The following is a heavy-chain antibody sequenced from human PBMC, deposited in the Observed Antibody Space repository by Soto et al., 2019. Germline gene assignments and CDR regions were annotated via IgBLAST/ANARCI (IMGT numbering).Heavy chain of an antibody. J-gene: IGHJ4*02. V-gene: IGHV3-7*01. Sequence: GGSLRLSCAASGFTFSIYWMSWVRQSPGKGLEWVANIKQDGSEKYYVDSVKGRFTISRDNAKNSLYLQMNSLRAEDTAVYYCASDPGRDCTNGVCPTGDYFDYWGQGTLVAVSS. CDR2: IKQDGSEK. D-gene: IGHD2-8*01. CDR3: ASDPGRDCTNGVCPTGDYFDY. CDR1: GFTFSIYW.